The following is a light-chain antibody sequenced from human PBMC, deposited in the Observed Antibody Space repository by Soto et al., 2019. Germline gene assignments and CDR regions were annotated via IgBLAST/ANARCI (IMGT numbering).Light chain of an antibody. J-gene: IGLJ3*02. CDR2: EVN. CDR3: CSYVGGSTYAL. V-gene: IGLV2-23*02. Sequence: QSALTQPASVSGSPGQSITISCTGTNSDVGTYDLVSWYQQHPGKAPKLMIFEVNKRPSGVSNRFSGSKSGNTASLTISGLQAEDESDYYCCSYVGGSTYALFGGGTKLTV. CDR1: NSDVGTYDL.